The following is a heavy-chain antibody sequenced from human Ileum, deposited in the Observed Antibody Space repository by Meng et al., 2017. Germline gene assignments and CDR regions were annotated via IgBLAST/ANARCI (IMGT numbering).Heavy chain of an antibody. CDR3: AREFGDYVLSIDS. Sequence: GESLKISCAASGFAFTNYWMHWVRQSPGKGLMWVARVNREGTSTNYADSVKGRFTISRDNAKNTLYLQMNSLRAEDTGMYYCAREFGDYVLSIDSWGQGTLVTVSS. CDR1: GFAFTNYW. D-gene: IGHD4-17*01. V-gene: IGHV3-74*01. J-gene: IGHJ4*02. CDR2: VNREGTST.